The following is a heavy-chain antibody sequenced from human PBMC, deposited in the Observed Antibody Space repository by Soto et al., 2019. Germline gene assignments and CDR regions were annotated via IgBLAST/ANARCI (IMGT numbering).Heavy chain of an antibody. CDR3: ARWYYYDSSGHWYFDL. V-gene: IGHV1-18*01. J-gene: IGHJ2*01. CDR2: ISAYNGNT. D-gene: IGHD3-22*01. CDR1: GYTFTSYG. Sequence: GASVKVSCEASGYTFTSYGISWVRQAPGQGLEWMGWISAYNGNTNYAQKLQGRVTMTTDTSTSTAYMEMRSLRSDDTAVYYCARWYYYDSSGHWYFDLWGRGTMVTV.